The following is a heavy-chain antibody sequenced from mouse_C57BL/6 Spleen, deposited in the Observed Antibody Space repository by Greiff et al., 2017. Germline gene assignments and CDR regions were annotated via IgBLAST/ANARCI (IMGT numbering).Heavy chain of an antibody. J-gene: IGHJ3*01. V-gene: IGHV14-4*01. CDR3: TTGTGGFAY. CDR1: GFNIKDDY. CDR2: IDPENGDT. Sequence: VQLQQSGAELVRPGASVKLSCTASGFNIKDDYMHWVKQRPEQGLEWIGWIDPENGDTEYASKFQGKATIPADTSSNTAYLQLSSLTSEDTAVYYCTTGTGGFAYWGQGTLVTVSA. D-gene: IGHD4-1*01.